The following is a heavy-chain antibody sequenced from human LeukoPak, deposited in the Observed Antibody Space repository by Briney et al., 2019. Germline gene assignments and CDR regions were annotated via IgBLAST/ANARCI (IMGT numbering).Heavy chain of an antibody. Sequence: GWSLRLSCAASGFTVSSNYMSWVRQAPGKGLGWVSVIYSGGSTYYADSVKGRFTISRDNSKNTLYLQMSSLRAEDTAVYYCARRAKYYYDSSGPFDYWGQGTLVTVSS. CDR2: IYSGGST. J-gene: IGHJ4*02. V-gene: IGHV3-53*01. CDR3: ARRAKYYYDSSGPFDY. D-gene: IGHD3-22*01. CDR1: GFTVSSNY.